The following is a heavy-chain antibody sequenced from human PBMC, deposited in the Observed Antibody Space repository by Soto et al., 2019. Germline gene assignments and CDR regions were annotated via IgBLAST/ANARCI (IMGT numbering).Heavy chain of an antibody. CDR3: AGGERFLKWLFSFLGY. CDR2: MNPNSGNT. D-gene: IGHD3-3*01. J-gene: IGHJ4*02. V-gene: IGHV1-8*01. Sequence: QVQRVQSGAEVKKPGASVKVSCKASGSTFTSYDINWVRQATGQQLEWLGWMNPNSGNTGYAQKFDGRVTMTRNTSISTAYREVSRLRSEDTAVYYCAGGERFLKWLFSFLGYWGQGSLVTVSS. CDR1: GSTFTSYD.